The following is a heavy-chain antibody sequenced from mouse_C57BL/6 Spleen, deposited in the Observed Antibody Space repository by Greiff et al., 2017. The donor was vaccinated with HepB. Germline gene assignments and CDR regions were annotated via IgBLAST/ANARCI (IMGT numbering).Heavy chain of an antibody. Sequence: VQLQQPGAELVKPGASVTLSCKASGYTFTSYWITWVKQRPGQGLEWIGDIYPGSGSTNYNEKFKSKATLTVDTSSSTAYMQLSSLTSEDSEVYCFASTGSSLHWYFDVWGTGTTVTVSS. V-gene: IGHV1-55*01. CDR3: ASTGSSLHWYFDV. CDR1: GYTFTSYW. D-gene: IGHD1-1*01. J-gene: IGHJ1*03. CDR2: IYPGSGST.